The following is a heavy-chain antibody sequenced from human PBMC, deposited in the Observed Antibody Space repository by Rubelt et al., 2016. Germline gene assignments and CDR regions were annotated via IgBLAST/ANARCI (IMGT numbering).Heavy chain of an antibody. CDR1: GGSFSGYY. CDR2: INHSGST. V-gene: IGHV4-34*01. CDR3: ARGFRGDMDY. Sequence: QVQLQQWGAGLLKPSETLPLTCAVHGGSFSGYYWSWIRQPPGKGLEWIGEINHSGSTNYNPSPKSRCTISVDTSKNQFSLKLSSVTVADTAVYYCARGFRGDMDYWGQGTLVTVSS. D-gene: IGHD2-21*01. J-gene: IGHJ4*02.